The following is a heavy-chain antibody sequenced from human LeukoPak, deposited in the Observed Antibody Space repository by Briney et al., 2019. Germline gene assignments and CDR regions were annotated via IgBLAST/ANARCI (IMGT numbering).Heavy chain of an antibody. CDR3: ARGRDGYSNVGY. CDR2: IKQDGSQR. V-gene: IGHV3-7*01. J-gene: IGHJ4*02. Sequence: GGSLRLSCAASGFTFSSYWMTWVRQAPGKGLEWVATIKQDGSQRYHVDSVKGRFTISRDNAKNSLYLQMNSLRAEDTAVHYCARGRDGYSNVGYWGQGTLVTVSS. D-gene: IGHD5-24*01. CDR1: GFTFSSYW.